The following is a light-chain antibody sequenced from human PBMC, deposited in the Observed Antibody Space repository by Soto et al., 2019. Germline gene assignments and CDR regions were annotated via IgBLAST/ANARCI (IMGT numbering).Light chain of an antibody. V-gene: IGKV3-11*01. Sequence: EIVLTQSPATLSLSPGERATLSCRASQSVRSYLAWYQQKPGQAPRLLIYDASNRATGIPARFSGSGSGTDFILAISSLEPEDFAVYCCQQRSNWPTLTCGGGTKVEIK. CDR1: QSVRSY. CDR3: QQRSNWPTLT. CDR2: DAS. J-gene: IGKJ4*01.